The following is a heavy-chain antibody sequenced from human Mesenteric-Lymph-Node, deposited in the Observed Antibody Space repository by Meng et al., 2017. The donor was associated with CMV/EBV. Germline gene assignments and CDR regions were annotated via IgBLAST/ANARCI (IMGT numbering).Heavy chain of an antibody. J-gene: IGHJ4*02. CDR3: ARGPLSPFDS. CDR2: SSYGTTI. CDR1: GFTFSSYE. Sequence: GESLKISCAVSGFTFSSYEMNWVRQAPGKGLEWVPYSSYGTTIFYADSVKGRFTVSRGTAKNSLYLQMNSLRPEDTAIYYCARGPLSPFDSWGQGTLVTVSS. V-gene: IGHV3-48*03.